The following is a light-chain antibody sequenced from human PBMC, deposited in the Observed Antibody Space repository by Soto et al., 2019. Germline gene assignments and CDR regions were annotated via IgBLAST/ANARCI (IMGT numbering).Light chain of an antibody. CDR1: RRDVGGYNY. Sequence: QSVLTQPASVSGSPGQSITISCTGTRRDVGGYNYVSWYQQYPGKSPKLLIYEVTHRPSGVSNRFSGSKSGNTGSLTISGLQDEDEADYYCSSYTISNTLPFVFGTGTKVTVL. V-gene: IGLV2-14*01. CDR3: SSYTISNTLPFV. J-gene: IGLJ1*01. CDR2: EVT.